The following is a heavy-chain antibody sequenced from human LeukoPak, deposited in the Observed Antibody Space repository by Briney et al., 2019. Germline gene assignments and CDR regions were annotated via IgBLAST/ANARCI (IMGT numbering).Heavy chain of an antibody. Sequence: SETLSLTCTVSGGSISNYYWSWIRQPPGKGLEWIGYIYYSGSTNYNPSLKSRVTISVDTSKNQFSLKLSSVTAADTAVYYCARGIPTGNDAFDIWGQGTMVTVSS. V-gene: IGHV4-59*01. D-gene: IGHD3-10*01. CDR1: GGSISNYY. CDR2: IYYSGST. J-gene: IGHJ3*02. CDR3: ARGIPTGNDAFDI.